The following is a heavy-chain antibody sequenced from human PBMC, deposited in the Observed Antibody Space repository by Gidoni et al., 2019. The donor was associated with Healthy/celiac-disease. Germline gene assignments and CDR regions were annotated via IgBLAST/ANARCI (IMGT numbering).Heavy chain of an antibody. D-gene: IGHD5-12*01. CDR1: GFTFSSYW. CDR3: ARGGIVATIDY. Sequence: EVQLVECGGGLVQPGGSLRLSCAASGFTFSSYWMHWVRQAPGKGLVWVSRINSDGSSTSYADSVKGRFTIARDNAKNTLYLQMNSLRAEDTAVYYCARGGIVATIDYWGQGTLVTVSS. V-gene: IGHV3-74*01. J-gene: IGHJ4*02. CDR2: INSDGSST.